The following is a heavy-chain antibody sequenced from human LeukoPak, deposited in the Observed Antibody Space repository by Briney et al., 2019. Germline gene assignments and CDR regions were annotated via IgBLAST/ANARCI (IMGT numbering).Heavy chain of an antibody. CDR2: IRYDGNNK. Sequence: GGSLRLSCEASGFTFSRYWMHWVRQAPGKGLEWVAVIRYDGNNKYYADSVKGRFTISRDNSKNMLYLQMNSLGTEDTAVYYCAKDRWGAVASFDYWGQGTLVTVSS. D-gene: IGHD6-19*01. CDR3: AKDRWGAVASFDY. CDR1: GFTFSRYW. V-gene: IGHV3-30*02. J-gene: IGHJ4*02.